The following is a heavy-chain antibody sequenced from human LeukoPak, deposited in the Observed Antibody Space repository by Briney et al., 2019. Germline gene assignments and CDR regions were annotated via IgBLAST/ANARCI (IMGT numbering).Heavy chain of an antibody. CDR2: IYYSGTT. V-gene: IGHV4-59*06. Sequence: PSETLSLTCSVSGGSISSYYWSWIRQPPGKGLEWIGSIYYSGTTYYNPSLKSRVTLSVDTSKNQFSLKLSSVTAADTAVYYCASYSGSGSHFDYWGQGALVTVSS. J-gene: IGHJ4*02. CDR3: ASYSGSGSHFDY. D-gene: IGHD3-10*01. CDR1: GGSISSYY.